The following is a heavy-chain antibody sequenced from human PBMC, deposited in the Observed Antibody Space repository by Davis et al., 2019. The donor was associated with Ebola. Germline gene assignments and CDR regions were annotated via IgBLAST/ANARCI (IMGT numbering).Heavy chain of an antibody. J-gene: IGHJ4*02. D-gene: IGHD6-19*01. CDR3: ARGNSIAVPSY. V-gene: IGHV4-59*01. CDR1: GGSISTYY. CDR2: VLNSGVT. Sequence: MPSETLSLTCTVSGGSISTYYWSWIRQPPRKGPEWIGYVLNSGVTDYNPSLKGRVTMSLDASKNQFSLRLTSVTAADTAVYFCARGNSIAVPSYWGQGTLVTVSS.